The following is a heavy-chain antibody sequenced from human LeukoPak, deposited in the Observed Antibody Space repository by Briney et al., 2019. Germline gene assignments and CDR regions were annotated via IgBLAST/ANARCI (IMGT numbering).Heavy chain of an antibody. CDR2: IRRKANSYAT. V-gene: IGHV3-73*01. CDR1: GFTFSGSA. Sequence: GGSLKLSCAASGFTFSGSAMHWVRQASGKGLEWVGRIRRKANSYATAYAASVKGRFTISRDDSKHTAYLQMNSLKTEDTAVYYCTRPTVGYCSSTSCPIGIWGQGNLVTVSS. J-gene: IGHJ4*02. D-gene: IGHD2-2*01. CDR3: TRPTVGYCSSTSCPIGI.